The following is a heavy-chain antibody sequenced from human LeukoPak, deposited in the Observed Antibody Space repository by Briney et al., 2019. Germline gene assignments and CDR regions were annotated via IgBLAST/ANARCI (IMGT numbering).Heavy chain of an antibody. V-gene: IGHV4-30-4*08. CDR2: IYYSGST. CDR3: ARELVNYYDSSVPFDY. Sequence: SETLSLTCTVSGGSISSGGYYWSWIRQPPGKGLEWIGYIYYSGSTYYNPSLKSRVTISVDTSKNQFSLKLSSVTAADTAVYYCARELVNYYDSSVPFDYWGQGTLVTVSS. J-gene: IGHJ4*02. D-gene: IGHD3-22*01. CDR1: GGSISSGGYY.